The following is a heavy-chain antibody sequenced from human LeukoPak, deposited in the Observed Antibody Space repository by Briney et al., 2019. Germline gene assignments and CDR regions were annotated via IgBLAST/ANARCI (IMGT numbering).Heavy chain of an antibody. V-gene: IGHV1-18*01. D-gene: IGHD1-1*01. Sequence: ASVKVSCKASGFRFSNYDITWVRQAPGQGLEWMGWISVYNANTNYAQKLQGRVTMTTETCTSTAHMDLRSLASVDTDVYACASDHWRTPSYFDYWGQGTLVTVSS. J-gene: IGHJ4*02. CDR2: ISVYNANT. CDR1: GFRFSNYD. CDR3: ASDHWRTPSYFDY.